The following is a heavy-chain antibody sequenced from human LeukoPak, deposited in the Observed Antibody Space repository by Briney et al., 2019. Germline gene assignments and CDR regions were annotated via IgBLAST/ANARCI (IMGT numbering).Heavy chain of an antibody. CDR1: GFTFSSYS. CDR2: ISSSSSYI. D-gene: IGHD5-18*01. Sequence: GGSLRLSCAASGFTFSSYSMNWVRQAPGKGLEWVSSISSSSSYIYYADSVKGRFTISRDNAKNSLYLQMNSLRAEDTAVYYCARADTAMVTGIDYWGQGTLVTVSS. CDR3: ARADTAMVTGIDY. V-gene: IGHV3-21*01. J-gene: IGHJ4*02.